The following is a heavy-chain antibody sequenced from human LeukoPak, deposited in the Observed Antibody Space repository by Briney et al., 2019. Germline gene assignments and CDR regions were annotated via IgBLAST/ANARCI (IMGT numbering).Heavy chain of an antibody. V-gene: IGHV4-39*01. Sequence: SETLSLTCTVSSGSISSSSYYWGRIPQPPGKGLEWIGSIYYSGSTYYNPSLKSRVTISVDTSKNQFSLKLSSVTAADMAVYYCARGVGDNSTWYPVDSWGQGTLVTVSS. J-gene: IGHJ4*02. D-gene: IGHD6-13*01. CDR2: IYYSGST. CDR1: SGSISSSSYY. CDR3: ARGVGDNSTWYPVDS.